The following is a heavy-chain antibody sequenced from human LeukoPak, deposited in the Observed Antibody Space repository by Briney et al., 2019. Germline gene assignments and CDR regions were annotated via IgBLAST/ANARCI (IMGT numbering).Heavy chain of an antibody. D-gene: IGHD2-21*02. V-gene: IGHV3-74*01. CDR3: ASLMTAVFDY. CDR1: GFTFSTYW. CDR2: INPDGSTT. Sequence: GALRLSCAASGFTFSTYWMHWVRQAPGEGPVWVSRINPDGSTTTYADSVKGRFTISRDNAKNTLYLQMNSLRAEDTAVYYCASLMTAVFDYWGQGTLVTVSS. J-gene: IGHJ4*02.